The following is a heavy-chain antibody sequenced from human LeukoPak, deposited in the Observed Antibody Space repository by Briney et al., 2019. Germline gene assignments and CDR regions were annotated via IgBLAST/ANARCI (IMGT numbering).Heavy chain of an antibody. Sequence: SVKVSCKASGGTFSSYAISWVRQAPGQGLEWMGGIIPILGTANYAQKFQGRVTITADESTSTAYMELSSLRSEDTAVYYCARGSMVQGVIRSKDYYYYYYYMDVWGKGTTVTVSS. J-gene: IGHJ6*03. CDR1: GGTFSSYA. V-gene: IGHV1-69*13. D-gene: IGHD3-10*01. CDR2: IIPILGTA. CDR3: ARGSMVQGVIRSKDYYYYYYYMDV.